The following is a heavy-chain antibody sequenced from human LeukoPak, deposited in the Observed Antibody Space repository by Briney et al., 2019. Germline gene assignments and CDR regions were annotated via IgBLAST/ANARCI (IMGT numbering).Heavy chain of an antibody. D-gene: IGHD6-13*01. CDR3: ARGAPYSSSWYLDP. Sequence: PSETLSLTCAVYGGSFSGYYRSWIRQPPGKGLEWIGEINHSGSTNYNPSLKSRVTISVDTSKNQFSLKLSSVTAADTAVYYCARGAPYSSSWYLDPWGQGTLVTVSS. CDR1: GGSFSGYY. J-gene: IGHJ5*02. CDR2: INHSGST. V-gene: IGHV4-34*01.